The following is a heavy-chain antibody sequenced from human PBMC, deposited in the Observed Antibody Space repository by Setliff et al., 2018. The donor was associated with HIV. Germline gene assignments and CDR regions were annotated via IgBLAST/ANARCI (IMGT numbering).Heavy chain of an antibody. D-gene: IGHD6-13*01. CDR1: GFTFNTYA. CDR2: MGGSSGDT. Sequence: PGESLKISCAASGFTFNTYAMSWVRQAPGKGLEWVSSMGGSSGDTYYADSVKGRFTISRDNTKNTLSLQMNSLGAEDTAIYYCANRFRTSNNWYYFDYWGPGTLVTVSS. J-gene: IGHJ4*02. CDR3: ANRFRTSNNWYYFDY. V-gene: IGHV3-23*01.